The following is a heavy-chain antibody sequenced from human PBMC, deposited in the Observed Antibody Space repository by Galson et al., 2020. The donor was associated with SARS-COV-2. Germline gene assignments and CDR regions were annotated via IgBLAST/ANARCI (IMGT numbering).Heavy chain of an antibody. CDR2: ISYDGSNK. Sequence: SLKISCAASGFTFSSYAMHWVRQAPGKGLEWVAVISYDGSNKYYADSVKGRFTISRDNSKNTLYLQMNSLRAEDTAVYYSARALGLVIIPIDYWGQGTLVTVSS. V-gene: IGHV3-30*04. D-gene: IGHD3-3*01. CDR3: ARALGLVIIPIDY. J-gene: IGHJ4*02. CDR1: GFTFSSYA.